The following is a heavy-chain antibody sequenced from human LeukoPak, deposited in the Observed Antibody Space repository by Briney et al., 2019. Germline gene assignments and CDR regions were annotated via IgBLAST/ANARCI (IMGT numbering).Heavy chain of an antibody. Sequence: PGGSLRLSCAASGFTFSSYGMHWVRQAPGKGLEWVAVISYDGSNKYYADSVKGRFTISRDNSKNTPYLQMNSLRAEDTAVYYCAKDMSIFGVVITDYWGQGTLVTVSS. V-gene: IGHV3-30*18. CDR2: ISYDGSNK. CDR1: GFTFSSYG. D-gene: IGHD3-3*01. J-gene: IGHJ4*02. CDR3: AKDMSIFGVVITDY.